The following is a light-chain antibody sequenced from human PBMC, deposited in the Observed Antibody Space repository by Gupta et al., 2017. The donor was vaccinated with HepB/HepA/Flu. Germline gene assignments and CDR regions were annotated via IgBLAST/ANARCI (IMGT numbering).Light chain of an antibody. Sequence: SGSGSNSNIGKHSLYGCQQLPCTPPKLLIFRSNHRPSGVPARFSGSKSGTSASLAISGLRSEDEDDYYCGTWDDSWVCGGGTKLTVL. V-gene: IGLV1-47*01. CDR2: RSN. CDR3: GTWDDSWV. CDR1: NSNIGKHS. J-gene: IGLJ3*02.